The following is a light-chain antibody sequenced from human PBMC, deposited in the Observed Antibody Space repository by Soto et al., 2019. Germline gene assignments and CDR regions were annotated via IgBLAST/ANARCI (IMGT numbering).Light chain of an antibody. CDR2: GAS. CDR3: LQYGSSRRT. J-gene: IGKJ1*01. Sequence: DILLTQSPGTLSLSPGERATLSCRASQTVSSSSLAWYQQKPVQAPRILIFGASTRAAGFPDRFSGSGSGADCSLTISRLEAEDFAVYFFLQYGSSRRTFGQGTHVDIK. V-gene: IGKV3-20*01. CDR1: QTVSSSS.